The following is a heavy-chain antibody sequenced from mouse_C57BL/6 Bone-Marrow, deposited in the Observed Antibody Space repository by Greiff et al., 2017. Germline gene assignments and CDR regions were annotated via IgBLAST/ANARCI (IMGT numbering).Heavy chain of an antibody. CDR3: EKEGHEGNYVGCAY. CDR1: GYSFTDYN. Sequence: VQLQQSGPELVKPGASVKISCKASGYSFTDYNMNWVKQSNGKSLEWIGVINPNYGTTSYNQKFKGKATLTVDQSSSPAYMQLNSLTSEESEVYECEKEGHEGNYVGCAYWGQGTLVTVSA. V-gene: IGHV1-39*01. CDR2: INPNYGTT. D-gene: IGHD2-1*01. J-gene: IGHJ3*01.